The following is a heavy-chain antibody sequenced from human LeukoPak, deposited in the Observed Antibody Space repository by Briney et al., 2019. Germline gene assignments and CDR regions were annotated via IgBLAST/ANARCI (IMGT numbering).Heavy chain of an antibody. CDR3: ARDGPRLGKSGYDRDREDAFDI. D-gene: IGHD5-12*01. V-gene: IGHV1-69*13. CDR1: GCTFSSYA. Sequence: ASVKVSCKASGCTFSSYAISWVRQAPGQGLEWMGGIIPIFGTANYAQKFQGRVTITADESTSTAYMELSSLRSEDTAGYYCARDGPRLGKSGYDRDREDAFDIWGQGTMVTVSS. J-gene: IGHJ3*02. CDR2: IIPIFGTA.